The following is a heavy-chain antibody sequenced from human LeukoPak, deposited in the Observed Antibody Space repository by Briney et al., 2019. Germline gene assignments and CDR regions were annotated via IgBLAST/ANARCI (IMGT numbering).Heavy chain of an antibody. J-gene: IGHJ6*02. Sequence: PGGSLRLSCAASGFTFSSYGMHWVRQAPGKGLEWVAVISYDGINKYYADSVKARLTISIDNSKTTLYLQMNSLRAEDTAVYYCAKALTDYYDSSGYYYSYYYYGMDVWGQGTTVTVSS. V-gene: IGHV3-30*18. CDR2: ISYDGINK. CDR3: AKALTDYYDSSGYYYSYYYYGMDV. D-gene: IGHD3-22*01. CDR1: GFTFSSYG.